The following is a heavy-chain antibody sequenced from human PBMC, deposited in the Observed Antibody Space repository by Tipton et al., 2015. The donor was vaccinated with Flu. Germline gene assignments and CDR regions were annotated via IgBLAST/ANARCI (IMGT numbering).Heavy chain of an antibody. Sequence: QLVQSGAEVKKPGASVKVSCKASGYTFTRYYLHWVRQAPGQGFEWMGMINPGDGGTTYAQKFQGRVTMTRDTSTSTGYMELSSLRSDDTAMYYCARPTVGYCSGGSCYSDYYYGMDVWGQGTTVTVSS. CDR1: GYTFTRYY. J-gene: IGHJ6*02. CDR3: ARPTVGYCSGGSCYSDYYYGMDV. V-gene: IGHV1-46*01. D-gene: IGHD2-15*01. CDR2: INPGDGGT.